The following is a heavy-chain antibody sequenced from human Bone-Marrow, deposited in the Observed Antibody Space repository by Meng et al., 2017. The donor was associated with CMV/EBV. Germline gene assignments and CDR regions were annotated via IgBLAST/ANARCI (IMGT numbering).Heavy chain of an antibody. CDR2: INPNSGGT. CDR3: ASLAMVRGVRLLYYYYGMDF. V-gene: IGHV1-2*02. J-gene: IGHJ6*02. D-gene: IGHD3-10*01. CDR1: GYTFTGYY. Sequence: ASVKVSCKASGYTFTGYYMHWVRQAPGQGLEWMGWINPNSGGTNYAQKFQGRVTMTRDTSISTAYMELSRLRSEDTAVYYCASLAMVRGVRLLYYYYGMDFWGQGTTVTVSS.